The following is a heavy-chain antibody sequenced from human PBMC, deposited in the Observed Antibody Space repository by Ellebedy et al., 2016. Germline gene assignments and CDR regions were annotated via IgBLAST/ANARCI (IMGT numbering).Heavy chain of an antibody. CDR3: AKDRDDAGDFVLDS. CDR2: ISAGSDIT. V-gene: IGHV3-23*01. D-gene: IGHD4-17*01. J-gene: IGHJ4*02. Sequence: GESLKISXATSGFAFSNFFMSWVRQAPGKGLEWVSTISAGSDITRLADSVKGRFTISRDDPKSTLYLQMNNLRAEDTAVYYCAKDRDDAGDFVLDSWGQGTLVTVSS. CDR1: GFAFSNFF.